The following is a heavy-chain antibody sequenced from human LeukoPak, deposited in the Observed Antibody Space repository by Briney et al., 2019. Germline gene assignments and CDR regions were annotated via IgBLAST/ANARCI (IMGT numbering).Heavy chain of an antibody. Sequence: PSETLSLTCTVSGGSISSGNYYWHWSWIRQPPGKGLEWIGEINHSGSTNYNPSLKSRVTISVDTSKNQFSLKLSSVTAADTAVYYCARGFRVGWLQLPGDAFDIWGQGTMVTVSS. J-gene: IGHJ3*02. V-gene: IGHV4-39*07. D-gene: IGHD5-24*01. CDR1: GGSISSGNYY. CDR2: INHSGST. CDR3: ARGFRVGWLQLPGDAFDI.